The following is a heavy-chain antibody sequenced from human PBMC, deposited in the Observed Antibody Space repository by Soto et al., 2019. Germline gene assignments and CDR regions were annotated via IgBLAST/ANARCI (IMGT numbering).Heavy chain of an antibody. J-gene: IGHJ4*02. V-gene: IGHV3-23*01. D-gene: IGHD1-20*01. CDR2: TGISGRTT. CDR1: GFSVNTYA. CDR3: ATVHNTSRSFDY. Sequence: EVQLLDSEGGLVQPGESLRLSCAASGFSVNTYAMSWVRQAPGKGLEWVSTTGISGRTTYYADSVKGRFTVSRDDSKNTLDLQMSSLRAEDTAVYYCATVHNTSRSFDYWGQGTLVTVSS.